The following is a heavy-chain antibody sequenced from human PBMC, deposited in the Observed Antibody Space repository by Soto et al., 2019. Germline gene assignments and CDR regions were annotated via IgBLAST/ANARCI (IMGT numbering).Heavy chain of an antibody. J-gene: IGHJ3*02. CDR3: ARGGGVGVAGSAAFDM. D-gene: IGHD3-3*01. V-gene: IGHV1-2*01. Sequence: QLHLVQSGAVVKKPGASVTVSCSASGYPVTAYYMHWVRQAPGRGLEWMGGINPATGAAKYTQTFQGRVTNTRDTSTGTGFMEPRGLTSEDPAVFYWARGGGVGVAGSAAFDMWGQGTLVTVSS. CDR1: GYPVTAYY. CDR2: INPATGAA.